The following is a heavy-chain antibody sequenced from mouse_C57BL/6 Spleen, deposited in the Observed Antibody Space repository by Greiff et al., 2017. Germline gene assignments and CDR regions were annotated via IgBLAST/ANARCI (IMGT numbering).Heavy chain of an antibody. J-gene: IGHJ4*01. CDR3: AVGYGYYAMDY. Sequence: EVQLVESGGGLVKPGGSLKLSCAASGFTFSDYGMHWVRQAPEKGLEWVAYISSGSSTIYYADTVKGRFTISRDNAKNTLFLQMTSLRSEDTAMYYCAVGYGYYAMDYWGQGTSVTVSS. D-gene: IGHD2-2*01. CDR1: GFTFSDYG. V-gene: IGHV5-17*01. CDR2: ISSGSSTI.